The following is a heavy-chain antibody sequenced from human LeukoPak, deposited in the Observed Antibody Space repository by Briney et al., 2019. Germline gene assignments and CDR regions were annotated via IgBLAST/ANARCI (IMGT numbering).Heavy chain of an antibody. CDR3: ARHRYYYDSSGYYYQP. Sequence: SETLSLTCTVSVASISSYYWSCIRQPPGKGLEWIGYIYYSGSTNYNPSLKSRVTISVDTSRNQFSLRLSSVTAADTAVYYCARHRYYYDSSGYYYQPWGQGTLVTVSS. CDR1: VASISSYY. D-gene: IGHD3-22*01. V-gene: IGHV4-59*01. CDR2: IYYSGST. J-gene: IGHJ5*02.